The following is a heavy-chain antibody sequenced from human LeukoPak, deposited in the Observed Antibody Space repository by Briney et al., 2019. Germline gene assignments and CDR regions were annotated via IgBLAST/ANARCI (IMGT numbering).Heavy chain of an antibody. V-gene: IGHV4-39*01. Sequence: SETLSLTCTVSGGLTGSGTYYWGWIRQPPGKGLEWIGSHYHNGDTYYNPSLKSRVTVSVDTSKSQFSLRLTSVTAADTAVYFCGRAADSWGQGILVTVSS. D-gene: IGHD2-15*01. CDR3: GRAADS. J-gene: IGHJ4*02. CDR2: HYHNGDT. CDR1: GGLTGSGTYY.